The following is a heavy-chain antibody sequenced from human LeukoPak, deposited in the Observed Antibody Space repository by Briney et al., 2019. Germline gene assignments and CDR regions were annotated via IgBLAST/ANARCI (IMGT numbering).Heavy chain of an antibody. CDR3: AKWGCSGSDCYPFDY. CDR2: ISSDGSNR. J-gene: IGHJ4*02. D-gene: IGHD2-21*02. CDR1: GFTFSSYG. Sequence: HPGGSLRLSCAASGFTFSSYGMHWDRQSSGKGLEWVAVISSDGSNRYYADSVKGRFTISRDNSKNTMYLQMNSISAEDTAVYYCAKWGCSGSDCYPFDYWGQGTLVTVSS. V-gene: IGHV3-30*18.